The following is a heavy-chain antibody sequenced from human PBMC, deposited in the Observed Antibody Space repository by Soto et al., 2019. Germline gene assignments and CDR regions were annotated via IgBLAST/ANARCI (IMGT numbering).Heavy chain of an antibody. Sequence: QITLKESGPTLVKPTQTLTLTCTFSGFSLSTNGVGVGWIRQPPGKALEWLALIYWDDDKRYSPSLKSRLTITKDTSKNQVVLTMTNMDPVDTATYYRAHFVTMVRGVYYYGMDVWGQGTTVTVSS. CDR3: AHFVTMVRGVYYYGMDV. CDR1: GFSLSTNGVG. J-gene: IGHJ6*02. V-gene: IGHV2-5*02. D-gene: IGHD3-10*01. CDR2: IYWDDDK.